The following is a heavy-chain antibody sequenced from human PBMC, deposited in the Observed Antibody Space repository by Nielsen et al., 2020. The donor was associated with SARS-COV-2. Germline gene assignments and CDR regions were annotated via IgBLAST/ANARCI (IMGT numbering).Heavy chain of an antibody. CDR2: IYYSGST. V-gene: IGHV4-59*01. CDR3: ARDLRAARTYYFDY. Sequence: SETLSLTCTVSGGSMNRYYWGWIRQPPGKGLEWIGSIYYSGSTNYNPSLKSRVTISVDTSKNQFSLKLSSVTAADTAVYYCARDLRAARTYYFDYWGQGTLVTVSS. J-gene: IGHJ4*02. CDR1: GGSMNRYY. D-gene: IGHD6-6*01.